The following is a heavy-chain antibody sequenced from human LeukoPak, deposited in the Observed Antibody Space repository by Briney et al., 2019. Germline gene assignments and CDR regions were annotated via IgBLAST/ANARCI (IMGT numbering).Heavy chain of an antibody. J-gene: IGHJ3*02. V-gene: IGHV1-18*01. CDR1: GGTFSSYA. D-gene: IGHD2-15*01. Sequence: ASVKVSCKASGGTFSSYAISWVRQAPGQGLEWMGWISADKGNTNYAQKVQGRVTMTTDTSTSTAYMELRSLRSDDTAVYYCARDPCSGSSCHDAFDIWGQGTMVTVSS. CDR2: ISADKGNT. CDR3: ARDPCSGSSCHDAFDI.